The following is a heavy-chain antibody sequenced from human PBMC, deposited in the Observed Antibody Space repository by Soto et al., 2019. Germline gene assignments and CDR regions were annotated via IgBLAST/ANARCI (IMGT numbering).Heavy chain of an antibody. D-gene: IGHD1-26*01. CDR2: ISYDGSNK. CDR1: GFTFSSYG. Sequence: GGSLRLSCAASGFTFSSYGMHWVRQAPGKGLEWVAVISYDGSNKYYADSVKGRFTISRGNSKNTLYLQMNSLRAEDTAVYYCARDWSGKLDYWGQGTLVTVSS. V-gene: IGHV3-30*03. J-gene: IGHJ4*02. CDR3: ARDWSGKLDY.